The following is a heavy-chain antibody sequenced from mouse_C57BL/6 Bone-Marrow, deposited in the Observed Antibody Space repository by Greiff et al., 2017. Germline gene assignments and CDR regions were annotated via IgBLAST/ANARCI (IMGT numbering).Heavy chain of an antibody. Sequence: EVQRVESGGGLVKPGGSLKLSCAASGFTFSSYAMSWVRQTPEKRLEWVATISDGGSYTYYPDNVKGRFTISRDNAKNNLYLQMSHLKSEDTAMYYCANSRYDYDEFAYWGQGTLVTVSA. V-gene: IGHV5-4*01. CDR1: GFTFSSYA. CDR2: ISDGGSYT. D-gene: IGHD2-4*01. J-gene: IGHJ3*01. CDR3: ANSRYDYDEFAY.